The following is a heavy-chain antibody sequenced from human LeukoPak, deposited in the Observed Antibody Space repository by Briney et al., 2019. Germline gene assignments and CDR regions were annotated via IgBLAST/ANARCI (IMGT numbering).Heavy chain of an antibody. Sequence: PETLSLTCTVSGGSISSYYWSWIRQPPGKGLEWIGYIYYSGSTNYNPSLKSRVTISVDTSKNQFSLKLSSVTAADTAVYYCARVPRYCSSTSCYNSDYYYYYMDVWGKGTTVTVSS. V-gene: IGHV4-59*01. CDR1: GGSISSYY. D-gene: IGHD2-2*02. CDR3: ARVPRYCSSTSCYNSDYYYYYMDV. J-gene: IGHJ6*03. CDR2: IYYSGST.